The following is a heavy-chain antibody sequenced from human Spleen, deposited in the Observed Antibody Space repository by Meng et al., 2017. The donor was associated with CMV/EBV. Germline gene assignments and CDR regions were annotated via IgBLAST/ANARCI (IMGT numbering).Heavy chain of an antibody. CDR2: ISSSSSYI. Sequence: ETLSLTCAASGFTFSSYSMNWVRQAPGKGLEWVSSISSSSSYIYYADSVKGRFTISRDNAKNSLYLQMNSLRAEDTAVYYCARDFTEYYYYYGMDVWGQGTTVTVSS. D-gene: IGHD1-14*01. J-gene: IGHJ6*02. CDR3: ARDFTEYYYYYGMDV. V-gene: IGHV3-21*01. CDR1: GFTFSSYS.